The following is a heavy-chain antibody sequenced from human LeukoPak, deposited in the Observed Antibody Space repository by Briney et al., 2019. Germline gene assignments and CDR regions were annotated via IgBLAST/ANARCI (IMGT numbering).Heavy chain of an antibody. CDR3: ARDLGTRKSIAFAD. Sequence: GGSLRLSCAASGFSFSSYRMNWVRQAPGKGLEWVASISSNNGYIYYADSVKGRFTISRDNGENSLHLQMNSLRAEDAAVYYCARDLGTRKSIAFADWGEGTLVTVSS. J-gene: IGHJ4*02. V-gene: IGHV3-21*01. CDR2: ISSNNGYI. CDR1: GFSFSSYR. D-gene: IGHD6-6*01.